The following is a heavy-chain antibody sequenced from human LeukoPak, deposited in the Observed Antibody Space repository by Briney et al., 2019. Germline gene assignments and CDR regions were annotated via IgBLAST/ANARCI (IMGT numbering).Heavy chain of an antibody. J-gene: IGHJ5*02. CDR3: ATELITIFGVVNWFDP. CDR2: FDPEDGET. V-gene: IGHV1-24*01. CDR1: GYTFTSYG. D-gene: IGHD3-3*01. Sequence: ASVKVSCKASGYTFTSYGISWVRQAPGKGLEWMGGFDPEDGETIYAQKFQGRVTMTEDTSTDTAYMELSSLRSEDTAVYYCATELITIFGVVNWFDPWGQGTLVTVSS.